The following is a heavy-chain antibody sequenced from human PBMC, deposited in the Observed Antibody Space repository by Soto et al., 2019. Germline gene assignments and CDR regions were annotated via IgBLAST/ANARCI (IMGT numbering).Heavy chain of an antibody. CDR1: GFTFSNYA. J-gene: IGHJ4*02. V-gene: IGHV3-30*03. CDR3: TRGSGYHSPFDY. Sequence: PGGSLRLSCAASGFTFSNYAMRWVRQAPGKGLEWVAVISYDESEKYYVDSVKGRFTISRDNSKNTLYLQMNSLRAEDTAVYFCTRGSGYHSPFDYWGQGTLVTVSS. D-gene: IGHD3-22*01. CDR2: ISYDESEK.